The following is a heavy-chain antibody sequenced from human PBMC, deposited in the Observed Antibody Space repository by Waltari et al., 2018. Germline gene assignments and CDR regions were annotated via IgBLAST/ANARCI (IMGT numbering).Heavy chain of an antibody. CDR2: INTNTGKP. CDR3: ARGDIVIVPAADNWFDP. CDR1: GYTSINYG. Sequence: QVQLVQSGSEMKTPGASVKVSCKASGYTSINYGVNGGRQAPGQGLEWMGWINTNTGKPTYAQGFTGRFVFSSDTSVNTAYLQISNLKTEDTAVYYCARGDIVIVPAADNWFDPWGQGTLVTVSS. D-gene: IGHD2-15*01. V-gene: IGHV7-4-1*02. J-gene: IGHJ5*02.